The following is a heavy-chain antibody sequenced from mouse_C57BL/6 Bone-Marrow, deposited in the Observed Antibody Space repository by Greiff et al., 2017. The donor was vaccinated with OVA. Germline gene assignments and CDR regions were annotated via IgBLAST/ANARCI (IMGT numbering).Heavy chain of an antibody. CDR2: ISSGGSYT. Sequence: EVKLVESGGDLVKPGGSLKLSCAASGFTFSSYGMSWVRQTPDKRLEWVATISSGGSYTYYPDSVKGRFTISRDNAKNTLYLHMSSLKSEDTAMYYCARQDYGFDDWGQGTTLTVSS. D-gene: IGHD1-1*01. V-gene: IGHV5-6*02. J-gene: IGHJ2*01. CDR3: ARQDYGFDD. CDR1: GFTFSSYG.